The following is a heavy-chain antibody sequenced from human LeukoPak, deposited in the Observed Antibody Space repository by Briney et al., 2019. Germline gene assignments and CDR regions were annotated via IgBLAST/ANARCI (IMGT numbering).Heavy chain of an antibody. CDR1: GYTFTSYD. D-gene: IGHD6-6*01. V-gene: IGHV1-8*03. CDR3: ARALGIAARPRTAAFDY. CDR2: MNPNSGNT. Sequence: ASVKVSCKASGYTFTSYDINWVRQATGQGLEWMGWMNPNSGNTGYAQKFQGRVTITRNTSISTAYMELSSLRSEDTAVYYCARALGIAARPRTAAFDYWGQGTLVTVSS. J-gene: IGHJ4*02.